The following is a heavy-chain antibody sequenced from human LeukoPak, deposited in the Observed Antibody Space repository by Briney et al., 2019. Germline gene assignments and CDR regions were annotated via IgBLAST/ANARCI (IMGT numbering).Heavy chain of an antibody. Sequence: GGSLRLSCAASAFTFSRYSMNWVRQAPGKGLEWVSSISGSSSYIYYADSVKGRFTISRDNAKNSLYLQMNSLRAEDTAVYYCARDGIAARQFSDYWGQGTLVTVSS. J-gene: IGHJ4*02. CDR1: AFTFSRYS. CDR2: ISGSSSYI. CDR3: ARDGIAARQFSDY. D-gene: IGHD6-6*01. V-gene: IGHV3-21*01.